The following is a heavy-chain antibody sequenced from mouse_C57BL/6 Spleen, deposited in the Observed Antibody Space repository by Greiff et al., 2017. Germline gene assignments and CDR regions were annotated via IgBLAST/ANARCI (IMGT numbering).Heavy chain of an antibody. D-gene: IGHD1-3*01. CDR1: GFSLTSYG. V-gene: IGHV2-6*01. Sequence: VKLQESGPGLVAPSQSLSITCTVSGFSLTSYGVDWVRQSPGKGLEWLGVIWGVGSTNYNSALKSRLSISKDNSKSQVFLKMNSLQTDDTAMYYCASGREELRFAYWGQGTLVTVSA. CDR3: ASGREELRFAY. CDR2: IWGVGST. J-gene: IGHJ3*01.